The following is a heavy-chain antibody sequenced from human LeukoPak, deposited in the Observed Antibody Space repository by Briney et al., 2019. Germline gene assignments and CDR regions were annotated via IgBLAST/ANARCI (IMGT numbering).Heavy chain of an antibody. V-gene: IGHV4-39*01. CDR3: ARGGSAFDP. D-gene: IGHD2-15*01. Sequence: PSETLSLTCTVSGGSISSSSYYWGWIRQPPGMGLEWIGSIYYSGSTYYNPSLKSRVTISVDTSKNQFSLKLSSVTAADTAVYYCARGGSAFDPWGQGTLVTVSS. J-gene: IGHJ5*02. CDR2: IYYSGST. CDR1: GGSISSSSYY.